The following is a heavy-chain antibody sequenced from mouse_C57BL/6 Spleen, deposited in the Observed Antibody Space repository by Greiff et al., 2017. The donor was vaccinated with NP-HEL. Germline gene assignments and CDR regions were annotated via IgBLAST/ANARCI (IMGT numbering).Heavy chain of an antibody. J-gene: IGHJ2*01. CDR3: TRWRDYDGFDY. D-gene: IGHD2-4*01. Sequence: EVQLQQSGTVLARPGASVKMSCKTSGYTFTSYWMHWVKQRPGQGLEWIGAIYPGNSDTSYNQKFKGKAKLTAVTSASTAYMELSSMTNEDSAVYYCTRWRDYDGFDYWGQGTTLTVSS. CDR1: GYTFTSYW. V-gene: IGHV1-5*01. CDR2: IYPGNSDT.